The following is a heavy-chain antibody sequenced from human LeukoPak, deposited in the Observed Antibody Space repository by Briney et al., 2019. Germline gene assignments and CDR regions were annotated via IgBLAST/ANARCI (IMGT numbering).Heavy chain of an antibody. CDR2: IYYSGTT. CDR3: ARGVYIAAAQYGY. Sequence: SETLSLTCTVSXXSXSSYYWSWIRQXXXXXXEXXGYIYYSGTTNYNPSLKSRVTISVDTSKNQFSLKLSSVTAADTAVYYCARGVYIAAAQYGYWGQGTLVTVSS. CDR1: XXSXSSYY. J-gene: IGHJ4*02. D-gene: IGHD6-13*01. V-gene: IGHV4-59*01.